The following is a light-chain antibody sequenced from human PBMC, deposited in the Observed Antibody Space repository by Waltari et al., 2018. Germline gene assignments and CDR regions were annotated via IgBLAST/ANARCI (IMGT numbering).Light chain of an antibody. CDR2: DVN. Sequence: QSALTQPASASGSPGQSITMSCTGTSSDAGGYNYVSWYQQHPGKAPTLMIYDVNYRPSGVSNRFSGSKSGNSASLTISELQAEDEADYYCTSYTSSGIWVFGGGTKLAVL. V-gene: IGLV2-14*03. J-gene: IGLJ3*02. CDR3: TSYTSSGIWV. CDR1: SSDAGGYNY.